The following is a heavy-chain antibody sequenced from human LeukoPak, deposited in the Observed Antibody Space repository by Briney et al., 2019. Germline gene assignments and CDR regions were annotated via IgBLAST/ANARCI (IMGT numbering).Heavy chain of an antibody. V-gene: IGHV3-15*01. D-gene: IGHD4-17*01. CDR1: GFTFSNAW. Sequence: GGSLRLSCAASGFTFSNAWMNWVRQAPGKGLECLGRIKSKTDGETTDYAAPVKGRFTISRDDSKNTVYLQMTSLKTEDTAVYYCSTRGLNYDYGDYTSLEGFESWGQGTLVIVSS. CDR3: STRGLNYDYGDYTSLEGFES. J-gene: IGHJ4*02. CDR2: IKSKTDGETT.